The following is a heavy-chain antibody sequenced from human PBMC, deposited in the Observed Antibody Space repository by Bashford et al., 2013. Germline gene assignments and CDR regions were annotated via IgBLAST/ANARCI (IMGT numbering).Heavy chain of an antibody. V-gene: IGHV2-5*01. Sequence: SGPTLVKPTQTLTLTCTFSGFSLSTSGVGVGWIRQPPGKALEWLALIYWNDDKRYSPSLKSRLTITKDTSKNQVVLTMTNLDPVDTATYFCAHRFNGDYNQGTFNIWGQGTMVTVSS. CDR3: AHRFNGDYNQGTFNI. CDR1: GFSLSTSGVG. CDR2: IYWNDDK. J-gene: IGHJ3*02. D-gene: IGHD4-17*01.